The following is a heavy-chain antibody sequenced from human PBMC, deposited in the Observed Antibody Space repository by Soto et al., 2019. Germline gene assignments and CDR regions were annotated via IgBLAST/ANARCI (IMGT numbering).Heavy chain of an antibody. CDR1: GFTFSSYD. Sequence: PGGSLRLSCAASGFTFSSYDMHWVRQATGKGLEWVSAIGTAGDPYYPGSVKCRFTISRENAKNSLCLQMNSLRAGDTAVYYCARGGGYSYGYRSDAFDIWVQGTMVTISS. CDR3: ARGGGYSYGYRSDAFDI. D-gene: IGHD5-18*01. V-gene: IGHV3-13*05. J-gene: IGHJ3*02. CDR2: IGTAGDP.